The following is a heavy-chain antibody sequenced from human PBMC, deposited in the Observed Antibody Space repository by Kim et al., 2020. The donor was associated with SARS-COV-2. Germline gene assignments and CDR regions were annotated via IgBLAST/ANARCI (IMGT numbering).Heavy chain of an antibody. D-gene: IGHD5-18*01. CDR1: GYTFTSYA. CDR2: INAGNGNT. CDR3: ARVPGCIQLWYYFDY. Sequence: ASVKVSCKASGYTFTSYAMHWVRQAPGQRLEWMGWINAGNGNTKYSQKFQGRVTITRDTSASTAYMELSSLRSEDTAVYYCARVPGCIQLWYYFDYWGQGTLVTVSS. V-gene: IGHV1-3*01. J-gene: IGHJ4*02.